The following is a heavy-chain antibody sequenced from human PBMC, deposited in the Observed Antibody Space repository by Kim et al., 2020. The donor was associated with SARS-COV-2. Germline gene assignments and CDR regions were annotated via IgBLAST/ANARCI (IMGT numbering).Heavy chain of an antibody. CDR1: GFTFTTSG. D-gene: IGHD1-1*01. V-gene: IGHV3-23*01. CDR2: IGDTSGPT. Sequence: GGSLRLSCAASGFTFTTSGMGRLRQAPGKGLEWVSGIGDTSGPTMYADSVKGRFTISRDNSRNTVFLQLSSLRAEDTAVYYCAKRFHNLWIFEDWGQGT. CDR3: AKRFHNLWIFED. J-gene: IGHJ1*01.